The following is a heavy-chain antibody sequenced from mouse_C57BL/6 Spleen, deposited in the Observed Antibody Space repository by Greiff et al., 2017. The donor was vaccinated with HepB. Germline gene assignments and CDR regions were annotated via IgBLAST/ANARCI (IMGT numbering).Heavy chain of an antibody. D-gene: IGHD3-2*02. Sequence: QVQLKESGAELVRPGASVTLSCKASGYTFTDYEMHWVKQTPVHGLEWIGAIDPETGGTAYNQKFKGKAILTADKSSSTAYMELRSLTSEDSAVYYCTRSGGFPFAYWGQGTLVTVSA. V-gene: IGHV1-15*01. CDR3: TRSGGFPFAY. CDR2: IDPETGGT. J-gene: IGHJ3*01. CDR1: GYTFTDYE.